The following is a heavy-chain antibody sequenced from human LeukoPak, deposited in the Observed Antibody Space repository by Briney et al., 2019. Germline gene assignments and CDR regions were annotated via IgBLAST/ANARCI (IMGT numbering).Heavy chain of an antibody. Sequence: ASETLCLTCAVYGLSFSGYYLNWIRQAPGKGLEWIAEINHRGSTKYNASLENGCTISVDTSNNQFSLKLSSVTAADTAVYYCARGLVHYDILTGYVKYHYMDVWDKGTTVTVSS. D-gene: IGHD3-9*01. CDR3: ARGLVHYDILTGYVKYHYMDV. CDR1: GLSFSGYY. J-gene: IGHJ6*03. CDR2: INHRGST. V-gene: IGHV4-34*01.